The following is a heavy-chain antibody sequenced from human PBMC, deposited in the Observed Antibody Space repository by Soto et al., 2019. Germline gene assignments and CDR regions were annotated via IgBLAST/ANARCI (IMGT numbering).Heavy chain of an antibody. CDR2: ISGSGGST. CDR1: GFTFSSYA. Sequence: GGSLRLSCAASGFTFSSYAMSWVRQAPGKGLEWVSAISGSGGSTYYADYVKGRFTISRDNSKNTLYLQMNSLRAEDTAVYYCAILLLPYSSGWLSFDYWGQGTLVTVSS. V-gene: IGHV3-23*01. J-gene: IGHJ4*02. CDR3: AILLLPYSSGWLSFDY. D-gene: IGHD6-19*01.